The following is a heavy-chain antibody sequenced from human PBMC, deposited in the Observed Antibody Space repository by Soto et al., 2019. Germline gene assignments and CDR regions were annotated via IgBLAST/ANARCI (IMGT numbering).Heavy chain of an antibody. V-gene: IGHV4-59*01. J-gene: IGHJ5*02. Sequence: SETLSLTCTVSGGSISSYYWSWIRQPPGKGLEWIGYIYYSGSTNYNPSLKSRVTISVDTSNNQFSLKLSSVTAADTAVYYCARLPRRYNWFDPWGQGTLVTVSS. CDR2: IYYSGST. D-gene: IGHD4-17*01. CDR3: ARLPRRYNWFDP. CDR1: GGSISSYY.